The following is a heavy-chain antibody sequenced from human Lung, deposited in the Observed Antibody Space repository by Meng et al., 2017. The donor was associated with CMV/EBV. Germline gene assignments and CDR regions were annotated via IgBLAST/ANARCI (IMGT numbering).Heavy chain of an antibody. CDR1: GGTFSSYA. V-gene: IGHV1-69*10. Sequence: SVXVSXKASGGTFSSYAISWVRQAPGQGLEWMGGIIPILGIANYAQKFQGRVTITADKSTSTAYMELSSLRSEDTAVYYCASLGYCSSTSCPFYYYYGRDVWXQGTXVTVSS. J-gene: IGHJ6*02. CDR2: IIPILGIA. D-gene: IGHD2-2*01. CDR3: ASLGYCSSTSCPFYYYYGRDV.